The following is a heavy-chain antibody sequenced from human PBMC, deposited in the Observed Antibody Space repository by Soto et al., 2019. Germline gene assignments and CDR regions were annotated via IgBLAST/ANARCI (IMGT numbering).Heavy chain of an antibody. J-gene: IGHJ4*02. D-gene: IGHD3-22*01. Sequence: PGGSLRLSCAASGFTFSSYAMHWVRQAPGEGLEWVAVMSPGGDSQYYADSVKGRFTISRDTSKSTLYLQMTSLRPEDTAVYYCVSGAAFYYDTSRYWGQGTLVTVSS. CDR1: GFTFSSYA. CDR3: VSGAAFYYDTSRY. V-gene: IGHV3-30-3*01. CDR2: MSPGGDSQ.